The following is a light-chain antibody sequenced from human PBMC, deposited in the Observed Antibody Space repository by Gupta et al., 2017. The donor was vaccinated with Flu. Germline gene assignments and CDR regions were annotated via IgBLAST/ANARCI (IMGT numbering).Light chain of an antibody. Sequence: GDRVTITCRASQSISYYLNWYQQKPGKAPKLLIYAASSLQSGVASRFSGSGSVTDFTLTISSLQPEDFATYYCQQSYSTSWTFGQGTKVEIK. J-gene: IGKJ1*01. CDR3: QQSYSTSWT. CDR2: AAS. CDR1: QSISYY. V-gene: IGKV1-39*01.